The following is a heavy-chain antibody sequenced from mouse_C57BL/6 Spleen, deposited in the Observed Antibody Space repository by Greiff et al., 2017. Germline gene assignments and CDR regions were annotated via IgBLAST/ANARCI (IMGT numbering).Heavy chain of an antibody. J-gene: IGHJ4*01. CDR3: ARGGYDGYYGAMDY. V-gene: IGHV5-2*01. Sequence: EVQGVESGGGLVQPGESLKLSCESNEYQFPSHDMSWVRKTPEKRLELVAAINSDGGSTYYPDTMERRFIISRDNTKKTLYLQMSSLRSEDTALYYCARGGYDGYYGAMDYWGQGTSVTVSS. CDR2: INSDGGST. D-gene: IGHD2-3*01. CDR1: EYQFPSHD.